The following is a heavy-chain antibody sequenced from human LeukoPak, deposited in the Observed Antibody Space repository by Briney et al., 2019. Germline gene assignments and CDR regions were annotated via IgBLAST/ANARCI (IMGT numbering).Heavy chain of an antibody. CDR2: IKSKTDGGTT. CDR3: TTEGPFDSSGYWVSPY. V-gene: IGHV3-15*01. Sequence: GGSLRLSCAASGFTFSNAWMSWVRQAPGKGLEWVGRIKSKTDGGTTDYAAPVKGRFTISRDDSKNTLYLQMNSLKTEDTAVYYCTTEGPFDSSGYWVSPYWGQGTLVTVSS. J-gene: IGHJ4*02. D-gene: IGHD3-22*01. CDR1: GFTFSNAW.